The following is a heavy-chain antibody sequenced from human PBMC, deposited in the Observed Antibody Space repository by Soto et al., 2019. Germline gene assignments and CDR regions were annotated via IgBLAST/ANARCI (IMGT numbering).Heavy chain of an antibody. CDR3: AREQRGPSRGLPWYFDL. J-gene: IGHJ2*01. CDR2: IYYSGST. V-gene: IGHV4-61*01. CDR1: GGSVSSGSYY. Sequence: QVQLQESGPGLVKPSETLSLTCTVSGGSVSSGSYYWSWIRQPPGKGLEWIGYIYYSGSTNYNPSLKSRVTISVDTSKNQFSLKLSSVTAADTAVYYCAREQRGPSRGLPWYFDLWGRGTLVTVSS. D-gene: IGHD2-15*01.